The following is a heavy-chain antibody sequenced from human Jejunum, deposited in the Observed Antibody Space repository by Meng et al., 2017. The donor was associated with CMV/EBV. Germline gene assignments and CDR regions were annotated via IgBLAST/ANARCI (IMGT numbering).Heavy chain of an antibody. D-gene: IGHD3-3*01. CDR3: ARDLRFLGRCFGMDV. CDR1: TYNTYV. V-gene: IGHV1-2*02. CDR2: INPDSGGT. J-gene: IGHJ6*02. Sequence: TYNTYVINWVRQAPGQGLEWMGWINPDSGGTNYAQKFLGRVTMTSDTSISTAYMELSSLRSDDTAVYYCARDLRFLGRCFGMDVWGQGTTVTVSS.